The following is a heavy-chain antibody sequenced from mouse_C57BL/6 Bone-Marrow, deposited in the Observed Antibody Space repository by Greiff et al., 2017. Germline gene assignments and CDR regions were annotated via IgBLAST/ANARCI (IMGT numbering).Heavy chain of an antibody. J-gene: IGHJ3*01. CDR2: IWSGGST. CDR1: GFSLTSYG. CDR3: AANYGNYVSY. Sequence: QVQLQQSGPGLVQPSQSLSITCTVSGFSLTSYGVHWVRQPPGKGLEWLGVIWSGGSTDYNAAFISRLSISKDNSKSQVFFKMNSLQADDTAIYYCAANYGNYVSYWGQGTLVTVSA. V-gene: IGHV2-4*01. D-gene: IGHD2-1*01.